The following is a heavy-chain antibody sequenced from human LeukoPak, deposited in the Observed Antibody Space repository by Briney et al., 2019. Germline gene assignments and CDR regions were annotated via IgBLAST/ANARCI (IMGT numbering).Heavy chain of an antibody. V-gene: IGHV4-59*08. CDR1: GGSISSYY. D-gene: IGHD6-19*01. Sequence: SETLSLTCTVSGGSISSYYWSWIRQPPGKGLEWIGYIYYSGSTNYNPSLKSRVTISVDTSKNQFSLKLSSVTAADTAVYYCARHDDLAGRLDYWGQGTLVTVSS. CDR3: ARHDDLAGRLDY. J-gene: IGHJ4*02. CDR2: IYYSGST.